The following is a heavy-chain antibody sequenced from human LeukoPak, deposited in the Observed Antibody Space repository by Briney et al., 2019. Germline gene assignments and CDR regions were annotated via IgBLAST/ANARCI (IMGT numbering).Heavy chain of an antibody. D-gene: IGHD4-23*01. CDR1: GFTFSSYS. CDR2: ISSSSSYI. V-gene: IGHV3-21*01. Sequence: GGSLRLSCAASGFTFSSYSMNWVRQAPGKGLEWVSSISSSSSYIYYADSVKGRFTTSRDNAKNSLYLQMNSLRAEDTAVYYCAREVYGGNPPHWGQGTLVTVSS. J-gene: IGHJ4*02. CDR3: AREVYGGNPPH.